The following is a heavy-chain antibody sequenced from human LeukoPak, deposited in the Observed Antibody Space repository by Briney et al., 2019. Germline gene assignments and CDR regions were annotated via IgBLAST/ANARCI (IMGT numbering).Heavy chain of an antibody. Sequence: SVKVSCKASGGTFSSYAISWVRQAPGQGLEWMGGIIPIFGTANYAQKFQGRVTITADESTSTAYMELSSLRSEDTAVYYCAKDDVAAFATGYMDVWGKGTTVTVSS. CDR3: AKDDVAAFATGYMDV. V-gene: IGHV1-69*13. CDR1: GGTFSSYA. J-gene: IGHJ6*03. D-gene: IGHD6-6*01. CDR2: IIPIFGTA.